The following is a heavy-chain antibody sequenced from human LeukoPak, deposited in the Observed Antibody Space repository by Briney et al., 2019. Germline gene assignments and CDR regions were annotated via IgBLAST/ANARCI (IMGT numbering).Heavy chain of an antibody. CDR3: ATVGRITIFGVVQPPDY. Sequence: PSQTLSLTCTVSGGSISSYYWSWIRQPPGKGLEWIGYIYYSGSTNYNPSLKSRVTISVDTSKNQFSLKLSSVTAADTAVYYCATVGRITIFGVVQPPDYWGQGTLVTVSS. CDR2: IYYSGST. J-gene: IGHJ4*02. D-gene: IGHD3-3*01. CDR1: GGSISSYY. V-gene: IGHV4-59*01.